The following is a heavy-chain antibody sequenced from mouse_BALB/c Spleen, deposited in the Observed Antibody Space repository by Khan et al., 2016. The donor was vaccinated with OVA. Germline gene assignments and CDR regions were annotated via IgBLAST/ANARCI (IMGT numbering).Heavy chain of an antibody. D-gene: IGHD2-14*01. CDR2: INPTSGYT. CDR1: GYTFTSNT. Sequence: QVQLKQSGAELARPGASVRMSCKASGYTFTSNTIHWMKQRPGQGLEWIGYINPTSGYTNYNQNFKDKATLTADKSSSTAYMQLSSLTSEDSAVYYCARRTTGYTMDSWGQGTSVTVSS. CDR3: ARRTTGYTMDS. V-gene: IGHV1-4*01. J-gene: IGHJ4*01.